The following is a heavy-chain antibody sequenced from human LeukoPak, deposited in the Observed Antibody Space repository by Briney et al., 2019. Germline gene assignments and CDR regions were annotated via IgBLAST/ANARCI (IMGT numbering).Heavy chain of an antibody. D-gene: IGHD3-22*01. CDR3: TKPSNSYYYDTSGYCFDS. J-gene: IGHJ4*02. Sequence: GGSLRLSCVGSGLTFDDYAMHWVRQAPGKGLEWVSGINWNSGSTGYADSVKGRFTISRDNAKNSLYLQMNSLKTEDMALYYCTKPSNSYYYDTSGYCFDSWGQGTLVTVSS. CDR1: GLTFDDYA. CDR2: INWNSGST. V-gene: IGHV3-9*03.